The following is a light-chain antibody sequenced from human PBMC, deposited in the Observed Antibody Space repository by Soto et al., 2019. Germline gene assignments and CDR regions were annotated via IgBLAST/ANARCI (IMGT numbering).Light chain of an antibody. CDR2: DAS. J-gene: IGKJ1*01. Sequence: DIQLTQSPSSLSASVGDQVTITCRASQSIRSYLNWVQQKPGKAPKLLIYDASSLQTGVPSRFSGSGSGTDFSLTISSLQPEDFATYYCQQSYSTPPWTFGQGTKVEIK. CDR1: QSIRSY. CDR3: QQSYSTPPWT. V-gene: IGKV1-39*01.